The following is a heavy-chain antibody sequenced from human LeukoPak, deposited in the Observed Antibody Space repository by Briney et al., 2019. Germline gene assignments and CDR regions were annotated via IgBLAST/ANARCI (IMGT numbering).Heavy chain of an antibody. CDR2: IYYSGST. V-gene: IGHV4-59*01. CDR3: AREKPYYYDSSGYLDY. CDR1: GGSISSYY. J-gene: IGHJ4*02. Sequence: SETLSLTCTVSGGSISSYYWSWIRQPPGKGLEWIGYIYYSGSTNYNPSLKSRVTISVDTSKNQFSLKLSSVTAADTAVYHCAREKPYYYDSSGYLDYWGQGTLVTVSS. D-gene: IGHD3-22*01.